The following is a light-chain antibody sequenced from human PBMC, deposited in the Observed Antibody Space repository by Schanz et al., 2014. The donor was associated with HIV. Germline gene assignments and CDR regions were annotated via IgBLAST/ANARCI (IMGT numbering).Light chain of an antibody. CDR1: RSDVGAHNY. Sequence: QSALTQPASVSGSPGQSITISCTGTRSDVGAHNYVSWYQQHPGKAPKLMIYDVSNRPSGVSNRFSGSKSGNTASLTISGLQADDEADYYCNSYTSSSTWVFGGGTKLTVL. V-gene: IGLV2-14*03. CDR3: NSYTSSSTWV. CDR2: DVS. J-gene: IGLJ3*02.